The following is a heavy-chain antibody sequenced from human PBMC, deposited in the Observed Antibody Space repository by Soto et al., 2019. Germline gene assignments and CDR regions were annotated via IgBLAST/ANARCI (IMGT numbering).Heavy chain of an antibody. V-gene: IGHV1-18*04. Sequence: ASVKVSCKASGYTFTSYGITWERQAPGQGLEWMGWISTYNGHTEYAQKLQGRVTMTTDTSTSTAYMELRSLRFDDTAVYYCARRGSGLVDYWGQGTLVTVSS. D-gene: IGHD6-19*01. CDR2: ISTYNGHT. CDR1: GYTFTSYG. J-gene: IGHJ4*02. CDR3: ARRGSGLVDY.